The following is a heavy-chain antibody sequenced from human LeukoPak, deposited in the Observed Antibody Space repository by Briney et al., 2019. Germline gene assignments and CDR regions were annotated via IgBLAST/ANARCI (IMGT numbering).Heavy chain of an antibody. CDR2: ISSSSSYI. CDR3: ARDRLERITIFGVVTANWFDP. V-gene: IGHV3-21*01. Sequence: GGSLRLSCAASGFTFSSYSMNWVRQAPGKGLEWVSSISSSSSYIYYADSVKGRFTISRDNAKNSLYLQMNSLRTEDTAVYYCARDRLERITIFGVVTANWFDPWGQGTLVTVSS. D-gene: IGHD3-3*01. J-gene: IGHJ5*02. CDR1: GFTFSSYS.